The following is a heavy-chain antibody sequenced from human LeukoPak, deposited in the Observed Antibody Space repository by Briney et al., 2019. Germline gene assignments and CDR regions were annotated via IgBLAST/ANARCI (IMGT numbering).Heavy chain of an antibody. CDR1: GFTFSSYA. Sequence: GSLRLSCAASGFTFSSYAMSWVRQAPGKGLEWVSAISGSGGSTYYADSVKGRFTISRDNSKNTLYLQMNSLRAEDTAVYYCAKGQFYGILTGYLHWYFDLWGRGTLVTVSS. J-gene: IGHJ2*01. CDR3: AKGQFYGILTGYLHWYFDL. V-gene: IGHV3-23*01. D-gene: IGHD3-9*01. CDR2: ISGSGGST.